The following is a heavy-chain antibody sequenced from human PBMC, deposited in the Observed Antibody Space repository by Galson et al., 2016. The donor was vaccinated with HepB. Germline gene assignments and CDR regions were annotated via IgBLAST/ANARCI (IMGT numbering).Heavy chain of an antibody. CDR3: ARTYSGHDYRLYYFDY. CDR2: IAWDDDK. D-gene: IGHD5-12*01. CDR1: GFSLSTNGMC. V-gene: IGHV2-70*13. Sequence: PALVKPTQTLTLTCTFSGFSLSTNGMCVSWIRQPPGKALEWLALIAWDDDKYYDTSLKTRLTISKDTSKNQVVLTVTNMDPADTATYYCARTYSGHDYRLYYFDYWGQGTLVTVSS. J-gene: IGHJ4*02.